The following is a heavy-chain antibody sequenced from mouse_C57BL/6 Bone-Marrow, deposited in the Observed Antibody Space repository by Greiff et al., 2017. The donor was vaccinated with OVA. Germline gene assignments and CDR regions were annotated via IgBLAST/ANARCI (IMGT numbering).Heavy chain of an antibody. Sequence: QVQLQQPGAELVRPGTSVKLSCKASGYTFTSYWMHWVKQRPGQGLEWIGVIDPSDSYTNYNQKFKGKATLTVDTSSSTAYMQLSSLTSEDSAVYDGARCGDYFYAMDYWGQGTSVTVSS. CDR2: IDPSDSYT. D-gene: IGHD1-1*01. V-gene: IGHV1-59*01. CDR1: GYTFTSYW. CDR3: ARCGDYFYAMDY. J-gene: IGHJ4*01.